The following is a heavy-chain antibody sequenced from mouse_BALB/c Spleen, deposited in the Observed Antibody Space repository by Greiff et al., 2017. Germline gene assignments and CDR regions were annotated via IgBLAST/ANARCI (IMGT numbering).Heavy chain of an antibody. V-gene: IGHV1-14*01. CDR3: ARWLLRGFYWYFDV. D-gene: IGHD2-3*01. CDR1: GYTFTSYV. CDR2: INPYNDGT. J-gene: IGHJ1*01. Sequence: VQLQQSGPELVKPGASVKMSCKASGYTFTSYVMHWVKQKPGQGLEWIGYINPYNDGTKYNEKFKGKATLTSDKSSSTAYMELSSLTSEDSAVYYCARWLLRGFYWYFDVWGAGTTVTVSS.